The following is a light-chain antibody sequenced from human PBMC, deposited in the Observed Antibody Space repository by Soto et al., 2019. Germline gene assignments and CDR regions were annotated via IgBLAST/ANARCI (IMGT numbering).Light chain of an antibody. J-gene: IGKJ1*01. V-gene: IGKV1-5*01. CDR2: DAS. CDR1: QSISNC. CDR3: QQCNGYSRT. Sequence: DIQMTQSPSTLSASVGDRVTITCRASQSISNCLAWYQQKPGKAPKLLIYDASSLERGVPSMFSGSGSGTEFTLTISSLQPDDFATYYCQQCNGYSRTFGQGTKVDIK.